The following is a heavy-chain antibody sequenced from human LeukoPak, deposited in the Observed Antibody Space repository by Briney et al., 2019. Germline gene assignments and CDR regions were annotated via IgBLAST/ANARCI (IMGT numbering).Heavy chain of an antibody. V-gene: IGHV1-18*01. J-gene: IGHJ4*02. Sequence: PSVKPSPKISDYILSHKGRVSMKPAPGQGPGWMGWISAYNGNTNYAQKLQGRATMTTDTSTSTAYMEVRNLRSDDTAVYYCARLSGNYPLDYWGQGTLVTVSS. CDR2: ISAYNGNT. CDR1: DYILSHKG. CDR3: ARLSGNYPLDY. D-gene: IGHD1-26*01.